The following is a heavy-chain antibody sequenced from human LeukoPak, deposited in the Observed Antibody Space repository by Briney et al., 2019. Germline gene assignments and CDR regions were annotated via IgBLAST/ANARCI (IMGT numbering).Heavy chain of an antibody. CDR2: IYYSGST. J-gene: IGHJ3*02. CDR1: GGSISSSNW. CDR3: ARAPGYSPPPGAFDI. D-gene: IGHD2-15*01. Sequence: SGTLSLTCAVSGGSISSSNWWSWVRQPPGKGLEWIGSIYYSGSTYYNPSLKSRVTISVDTSKNQFSLKLSSVTAADTAVYYCARAPGYSPPPGAFDIWGQGTMVTVSS. V-gene: IGHV4-4*02.